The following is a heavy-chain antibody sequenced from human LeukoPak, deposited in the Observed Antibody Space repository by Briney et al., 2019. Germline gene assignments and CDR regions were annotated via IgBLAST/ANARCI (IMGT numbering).Heavy chain of an antibody. J-gene: IGHJ4*02. V-gene: IGHV3-23*01. CDR3: AKGEQQLVPIPFDY. CDR2: ISGSGGST. D-gene: IGHD6-13*01. Sequence: GGSLRLSCAASGFTFSIYAMGWVRQAPGKGLEWVSAISGSGGSTYYADSVKGRFTISRDNSKNTLYLQMNSLRAEDTAVYYCAKGEQQLVPIPFDYWGQGTLVTVSS. CDR1: GFTFSIYA.